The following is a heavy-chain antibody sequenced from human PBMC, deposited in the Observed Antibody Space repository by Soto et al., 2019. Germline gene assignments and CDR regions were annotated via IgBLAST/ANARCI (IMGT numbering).Heavy chain of an antibody. CDR2: ISYDGSNK. Sequence: GGSLRLSCAASGFTFSSYAMHWVRQAPGKGLEWVAVISYDGSNKYYADSVKGRFTISRDNSKNTLYLQMNSLRAEDTAVYYCARDCVRFSSGLFNYFDYWGQGTLVTVSS. D-gene: IGHD6-25*01. J-gene: IGHJ4*02. CDR1: GFTFSSYA. V-gene: IGHV3-30-3*01. CDR3: ARDCVRFSSGLFNYFDY.